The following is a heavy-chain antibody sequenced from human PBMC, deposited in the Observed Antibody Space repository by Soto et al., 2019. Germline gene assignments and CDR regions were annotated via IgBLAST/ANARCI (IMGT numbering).Heavy chain of an antibody. CDR3: ATVGYRSGGSCYSDYAFDI. J-gene: IGHJ3*02. Sequence: ASVKVSCKVSGYTLTELSMHWVRQAPGKGLEWMGGFDPEDGETIYAQKFQGRVTMTEDTSTDTAYMELSSLRSEDTAVYYCATVGYRSGGSCYSDYAFDIWGQGTMVTVSS. V-gene: IGHV1-24*01. CDR2: FDPEDGET. D-gene: IGHD2-15*01. CDR1: GYTLTELS.